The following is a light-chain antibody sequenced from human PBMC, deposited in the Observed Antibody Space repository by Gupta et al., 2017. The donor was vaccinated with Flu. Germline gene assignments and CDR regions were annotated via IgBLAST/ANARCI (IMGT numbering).Light chain of an antibody. J-gene: IGKJ1*01. V-gene: IGKV3-15*01. CDR2: AAS. Sequence: EIVMTQSPATLSVSPGERATLSCRASQSVISYLAWYQQKPGQAPRLLIYAASTRATGLPARFSGSGSGTEFTLTISSLQSEDFAVYYCQQYNKWPLTFGQGTKVEIK. CDR1: QSVISY. CDR3: QQYNKWPLT.